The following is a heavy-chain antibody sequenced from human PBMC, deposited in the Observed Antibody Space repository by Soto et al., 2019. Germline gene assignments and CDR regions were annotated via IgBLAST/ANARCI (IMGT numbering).Heavy chain of an antibody. CDR1: GGTFSSYA. Sequence: GASVKVSCKASGGTFSSYAISWVRQAPGQGLEWMGGIIPIFGTANYAQKFQGRVTITADKSTSTAYMELSSLRSEDTAVYYCARDRFKGVGHYDSSGYYHNWFDPWGQGTLVTVSS. CDR3: ARDRFKGVGHYDSSGYYHNWFDP. V-gene: IGHV1-69*06. J-gene: IGHJ5*02. CDR2: IIPIFGTA. D-gene: IGHD3-22*01.